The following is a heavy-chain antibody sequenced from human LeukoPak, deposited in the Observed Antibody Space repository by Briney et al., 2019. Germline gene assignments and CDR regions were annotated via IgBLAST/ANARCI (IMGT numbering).Heavy chain of an antibody. J-gene: IGHJ4*02. V-gene: IGHV1-18*01. CDR1: GYTFTSYG. D-gene: IGHD3-22*01. CDR3: ERVYNYYDSSGYWGYFDY. Sequence: ASVKVSCKASGYTFTSYGISWVRQAPGQGLEWMGWISAYNGNTNYAQKLQGRVTMTTDTSTSTAYMELRSLRSNDTAVYYCERVYNYYDSSGYWGYFDYWGQRTLVTVSS. CDR2: ISAYNGNT.